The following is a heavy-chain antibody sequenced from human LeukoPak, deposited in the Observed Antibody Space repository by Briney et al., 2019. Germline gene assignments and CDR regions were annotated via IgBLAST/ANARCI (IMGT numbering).Heavy chain of an antibody. CDR2: ISGSGGST. J-gene: IGHJ1*01. V-gene: IGHV3-23*01. D-gene: IGHD2-21*01. CDR1: GFTFSSYA. CDR3: ARLMGSAGSPYFQH. Sequence: PGGSLRLSCAASGFTFSSYAMSWVRQAPGKGLEWVSAISGSGGSTYYADSVKGRSTISRDNSKNTLYLQMNSLRAEDTAVYYCARLMGSAGSPYFQHWGQGTLVTVSS.